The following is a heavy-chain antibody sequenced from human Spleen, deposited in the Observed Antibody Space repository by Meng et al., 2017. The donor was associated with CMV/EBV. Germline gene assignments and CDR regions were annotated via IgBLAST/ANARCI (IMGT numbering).Heavy chain of an antibody. V-gene: IGHV3-30-3*01. CDR3: ARNLAAYCGGDCPDAFDI. D-gene: IGHD2-21*01. CDR2: ISKDGSNK. Sequence: TFNNYAMHWVRQAPGKGLEWVALISKDGSNKYYADSVKGRFTISRDDSKNTLYLQMNSLRAEDTAVYYCARNLAAYCGGDCPDAFDIWGQGTMVTVSS. J-gene: IGHJ3*02. CDR1: TFNNYA.